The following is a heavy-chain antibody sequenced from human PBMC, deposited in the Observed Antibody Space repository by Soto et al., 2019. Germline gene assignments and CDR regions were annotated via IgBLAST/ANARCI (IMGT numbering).Heavy chain of an antibody. V-gene: IGHV3-74*01. CDR3: ARGGRGGFVY. CDR2: IKSDGTST. J-gene: IGHJ4*02. Sequence: EVQLVESGEGLVPPGGSLRLSCAASGFTFTDYWMHWIRQAPGKGLVWVSRIKSDGTSTNYADAVKSRFTISRDNAKNTVYLQMNSRRAEDTAVYYCARGGRGGFVYWGQGALVTVSS. CDR1: GFTFTDYW. D-gene: IGHD3-16*01.